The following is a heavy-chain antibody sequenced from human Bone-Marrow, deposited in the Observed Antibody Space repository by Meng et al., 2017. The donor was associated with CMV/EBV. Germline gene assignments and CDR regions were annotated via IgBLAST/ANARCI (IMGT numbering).Heavy chain of an antibody. V-gene: IGHV4-34*01. J-gene: IGHJ5*02. CDR2: INHSGST. CDR1: GGASSGYY. Sequence: VQHRRGGRGCLKPLEARPPTCAFYGGASSGYYWSWIRQPPGKGLEWIGEINHSGSTNYNPSLKSRVTISVDTSKNQFSLKLSSVTAADTAVYYCARGGPNSSSSPRIPGPGYNWFDPWGQGTLVTVSS. CDR3: ARGGPNSSSSPRIPGPGYNWFDP. D-gene: IGHD6-6*01.